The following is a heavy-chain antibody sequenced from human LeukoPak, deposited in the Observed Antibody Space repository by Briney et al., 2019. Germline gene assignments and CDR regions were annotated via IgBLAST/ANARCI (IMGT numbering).Heavy chain of an antibody. J-gene: IGHJ4*02. CDR1: GYTFTGHY. D-gene: IGHD4-17*01. CDR2: INPKGGGT. CDR3: AREIDYGVGVVDY. Sequence: ASVKVSCKASGYTFTGHYMHWVRQAPGQGLEWMGWINPKGGGTKCAQKFQGRVTMTRDTSISTAYMELSRLSSDDTAVYYCAREIDYGVGVVDYWGQGTLVTVSS. V-gene: IGHV1-2*02.